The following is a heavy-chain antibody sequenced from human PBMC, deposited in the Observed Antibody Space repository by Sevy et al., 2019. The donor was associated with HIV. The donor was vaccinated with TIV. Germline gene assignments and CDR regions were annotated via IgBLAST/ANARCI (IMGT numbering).Heavy chain of an antibody. J-gene: IGHJ4*02. CDR3: AKDMVDCSGGTCYSGAVSPFES. D-gene: IGHD2-15*01. Sequence: GGSLRLSCAASGFIFNNYDMYWIRQAPGKGLEWVATVSYDGADKDYADIVNGRFTISRDSSRSMLYLKMSSLRTEESGVYFCAKDMVDCSGGTCYSGAVSPFESWSQGTLVTVSS. CDR2: VSYDGADK. CDR1: GFIFNNYD. V-gene: IGHV3-30*18.